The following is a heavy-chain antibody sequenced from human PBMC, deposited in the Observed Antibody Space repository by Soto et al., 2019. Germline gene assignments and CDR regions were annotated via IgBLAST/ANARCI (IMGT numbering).Heavy chain of an antibody. V-gene: IGHV4-59*01. CDR1: GGSISSYY. D-gene: IGHD6-19*01. CDR3: ARARRIAVAGTPPNFFDY. Sequence: ASETLSLTCTVSGGSISSYYWSWIRQPPGKGLEWIGYIYYSGSTNYNPPLKSRVTISVDTSKNQFSLKLSSVTAADTAVYYCARARRIAVAGTPPNFFDYWGQGTLVTVSS. J-gene: IGHJ4*02. CDR2: IYYSGST.